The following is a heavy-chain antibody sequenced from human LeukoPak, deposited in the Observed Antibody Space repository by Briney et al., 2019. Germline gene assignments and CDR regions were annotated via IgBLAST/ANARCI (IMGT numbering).Heavy chain of an antibody. Sequence: GGSLRLSCAASGVTFSSYWMNWVRQAPGKGLEWVASIKQDGSEKYHVDFVKGRFSISRDNAKNSLYLQMNSLGADDTAVYYCAGGTGMDVWGQGTPVTVSS. CDR1: GVTFSSYW. CDR3: AGGTGMDV. V-gene: IGHV3-7*05. J-gene: IGHJ6*02. D-gene: IGHD1-1*01. CDR2: IKQDGSEK.